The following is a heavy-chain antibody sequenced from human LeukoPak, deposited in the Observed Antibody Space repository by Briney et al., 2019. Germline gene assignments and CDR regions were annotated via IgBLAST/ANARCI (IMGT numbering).Heavy chain of an antibody. CDR3: ARDRQGGNWGDFDF. D-gene: IGHD3-16*01. CDR1: GFTFSSYS. Sequence: GGSLRLSCAASGFTFSSYSMNWVRQAPGKGLEWVSYISSSSSTIYYADSVKGRFTISRDNAKNSLYLQMNSLRAEDTAVYYCARDRQGGNWGDFDFWGQGTLVIVSS. CDR2: ISSSSSTI. V-gene: IGHV3-48*01. J-gene: IGHJ4*02.